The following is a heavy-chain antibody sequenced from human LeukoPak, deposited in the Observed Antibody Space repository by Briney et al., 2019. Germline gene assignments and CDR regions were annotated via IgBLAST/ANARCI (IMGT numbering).Heavy chain of an antibody. CDR1: GYTFTSYG. Sequence: ASVKVSCKASGYTFTSYGISWVRQAPGQGLEWMGWMNPNSGNTGYAQKFQGRVTMTRNTSISTAYMELSSLRSEDTAVYYCARGRSSRYYDILTGSNWFDPWGQGTLVTVSS. J-gene: IGHJ5*02. V-gene: IGHV1-8*02. D-gene: IGHD3-9*01. CDR3: ARGRSSRYYDILTGSNWFDP. CDR2: MNPNSGNT.